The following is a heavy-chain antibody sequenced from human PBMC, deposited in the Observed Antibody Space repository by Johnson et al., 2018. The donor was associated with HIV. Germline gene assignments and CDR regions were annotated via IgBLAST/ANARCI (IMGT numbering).Heavy chain of an antibody. CDR3: GRGDWNYPI. V-gene: IGHV3-30*02. Sequence: QMQLVESGGGEVQPGGSLRLSCVASGFNLGAYGMNWVRQAPGKGLEWVAFIRYDGNRRDYADSVNGRFSVSRDNSKNTLYLEMNSLRSEDTGFYFCGRGDWNYPIWGQGAMVTVSS. D-gene: IGHD1-7*01. CDR2: IRYDGNRR. J-gene: IGHJ3*02. CDR1: GFNLGAYG.